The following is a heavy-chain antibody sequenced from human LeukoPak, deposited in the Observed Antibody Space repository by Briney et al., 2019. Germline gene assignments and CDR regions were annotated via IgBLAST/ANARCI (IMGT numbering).Heavy chain of an antibody. CDR3: AKVYSGSYTTYYFDY. CDR1: GFTFSSYA. D-gene: IGHD1-26*01. Sequence: PGGSLRLSCAASGFTFSSYAMSWVRQAPGKGLEWVSAISGSGGSTSYADSVKGRFTISRDNSKNTLYLQMNSLRAEDTAVYYCAKVYSGSYTTYYFDYWGQGTLVTVSS. J-gene: IGHJ4*02. CDR2: ISGSGGST. V-gene: IGHV3-23*01.